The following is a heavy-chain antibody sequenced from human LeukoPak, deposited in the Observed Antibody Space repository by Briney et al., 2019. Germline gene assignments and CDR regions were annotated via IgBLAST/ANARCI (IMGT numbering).Heavy chain of an antibody. V-gene: IGHV3-30-3*01. CDR1: GFTFSSHA. Sequence: GGSLRLSCAASGFTFSSHAIHWVRQAPGKGLEWVAVMSYDGNNKYYADSVTGRFTISRDNSKNTLYLQMNSLITEDTAVYYCARDGDTAIRGVNFDYWGQGTLVTVSS. CDR2: MSYDGNNK. D-gene: IGHD3-10*01. J-gene: IGHJ4*02. CDR3: ARDGDTAIRGVNFDY.